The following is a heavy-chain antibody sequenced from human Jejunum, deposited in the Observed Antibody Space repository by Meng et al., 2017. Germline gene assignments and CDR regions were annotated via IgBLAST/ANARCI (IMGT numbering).Heavy chain of an antibody. Sequence: GESLKISCVISGFRLSDYYMSWVRQAPGKGLEWLAVISYSGTTYYAASVEGRFTISRDTSKNTLYLQMNSLRAEDTAIYYCARGPPPDASNPSYLDYWGQGTLVTVSS. V-gene: IGHV3-53*01. CDR3: ARGPPPDASNPSYLDY. CDR2: ISYSGTT. J-gene: IGHJ4*02. CDR1: GFRLSDYY. D-gene: IGHD2-2*01.